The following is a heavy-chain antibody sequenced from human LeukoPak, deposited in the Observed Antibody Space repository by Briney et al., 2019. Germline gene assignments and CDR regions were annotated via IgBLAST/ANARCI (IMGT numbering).Heavy chain of an antibody. J-gene: IGHJ4*02. V-gene: IGHV3-23*01. D-gene: IGHD3-22*01. CDR3: AKVWVTYYDRGIFDS. CDR1: GFTFSNYA. Sequence: HPGGSLRLSCVASGFTFSNYAMSWVRQAPGKGLDWVAAIGSASGTKYYADSVKGRFAISRDDSKSTLYLQMSSLRGEDTAAYYCAKVWVTYYDRGIFDSWGQGTRVTVSS. CDR2: IGSASGTK.